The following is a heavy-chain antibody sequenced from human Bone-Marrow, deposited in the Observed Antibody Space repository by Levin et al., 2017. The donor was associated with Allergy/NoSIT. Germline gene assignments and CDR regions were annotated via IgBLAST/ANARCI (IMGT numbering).Heavy chain of an antibody. CDR3: AAATYTYGPFYLDY. D-gene: IGHD5-18*01. J-gene: IGHJ4*02. CDR2: INSRGLYI. CDR1: GFTFKTYS. V-gene: IGHV3-21*01. Sequence: GGSLRLSCTASGFTFKTYSINWVRQSPGKGLEWVSSINSRGLYIYYADSLKGRFTVSRDDSKNSLYLDMDNLRAEDTAVYFCAAATYTYGPFYLDYWGRGVLVTVSS.